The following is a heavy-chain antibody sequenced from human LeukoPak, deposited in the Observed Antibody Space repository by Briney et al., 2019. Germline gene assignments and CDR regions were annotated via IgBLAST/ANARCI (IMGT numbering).Heavy chain of an antibody. J-gene: IGHJ5*02. CDR1: GFTFSSYG. CDR2: INPNSGGT. V-gene: IGHV1-2*02. Sequence: GGSLRLSCAASGFTFSSYGMHWVRQAPGQGLEWMGWINPNSGGTNYAQKFQGRVTMTRDTSISTAYMELSRLRSDDTAVYYCASEEGWFDPWGQGTLVTVSS. CDR3: ASEEGWFDP.